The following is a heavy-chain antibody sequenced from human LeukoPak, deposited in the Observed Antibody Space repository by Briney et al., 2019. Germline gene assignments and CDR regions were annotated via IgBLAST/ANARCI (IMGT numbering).Heavy chain of an antibody. CDR2: ISSSGSTI. CDR3: ARDWNYYDSSGYGY. CDR1: GFTFSDYY. V-gene: IGHV3-11*01. J-gene: IGHJ4*02. Sequence: GGSLRLSCAASGFTFSDYYMSWIRQAPGKGLEWVSYISSSGSTIYYAHSVKGRFTISRDNAKNSLYLPMNSLRAEDTAVYYCARDWNYYDSSGYGYWGQGTLVTVSS. D-gene: IGHD3-22*01.